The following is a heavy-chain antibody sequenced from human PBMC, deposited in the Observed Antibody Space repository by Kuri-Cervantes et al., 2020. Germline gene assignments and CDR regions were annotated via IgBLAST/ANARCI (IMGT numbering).Heavy chain of an antibody. Sequence: SVKVSCKASGGTFSSYAISWVRQAPGQGLEWMGGIIPIFGTANYAQKFQGRVTITTDESTSTAYMELRSLRSDDTAVYYCAREGPLRDISFDLWGQGTLVTVSS. CDR3: AREGPLRDISFDL. V-gene: IGHV1-69*05. D-gene: IGHD3-16*01. CDR1: GGTFSSYA. J-gene: IGHJ4*02. CDR2: IIPIFGTA.